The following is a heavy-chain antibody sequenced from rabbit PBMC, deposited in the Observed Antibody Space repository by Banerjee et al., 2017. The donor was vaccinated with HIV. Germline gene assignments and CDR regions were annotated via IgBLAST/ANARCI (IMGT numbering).Heavy chain of an antibody. CDR3: ASDIYGHGGFSL. D-gene: IGHD6-1*01. J-gene: IGHJ3*01. V-gene: IGHV1S45*01. CDR1: GFSFSSGYD. CDR2: IGTGVGDT. Sequence: QEQLVESGGGLVKPGASLTLTCKASGFSFSSGYDMCWVRQAPGKGLEWIACIGTGVGDTYYASWAKGRFTISKTSSTTVTLQMTSLTVADTATYFCASDIYGHGGFSLWGQGTLVTVS.